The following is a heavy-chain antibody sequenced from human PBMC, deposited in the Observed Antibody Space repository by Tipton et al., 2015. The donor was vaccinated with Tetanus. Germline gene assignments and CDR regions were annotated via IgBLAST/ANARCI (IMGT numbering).Heavy chain of an antibody. CDR1: GFTFGNYK. Sequence: SLRLSCAVSGFTFGNYKMNWVRQAPGRGLEWVSSISSTSRYIYYADSVKGRFTISRDNAKNSLFLQMGSLRADDTAVYYCVSGSALDYWGLGTLITVSS. CDR3: VSGSALDY. D-gene: IGHD6-25*01. CDR2: ISSTSRYI. V-gene: IGHV3-21*01. J-gene: IGHJ4*02.